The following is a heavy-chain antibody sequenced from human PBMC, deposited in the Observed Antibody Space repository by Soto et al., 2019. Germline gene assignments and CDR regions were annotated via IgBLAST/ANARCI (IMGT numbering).Heavy chain of an antibody. CDR1: GGSIASAGSY. Sequence: QVQLQESGPGLVRPSQTLSLTCAVSGGSIASAGSYWSWIRQIPGRGLEWIGHIYHGGTTDYNPSLKSRIAMSVDTSKNQFSLELNSVTAADTAVYYCARYCSGGTCYDRIDYWGQGTLVTVSS. V-gene: IGHV4-31*11. CDR2: IYHGGTT. CDR3: ARYCSGGTCYDRIDY. J-gene: IGHJ4*02. D-gene: IGHD2-15*01.